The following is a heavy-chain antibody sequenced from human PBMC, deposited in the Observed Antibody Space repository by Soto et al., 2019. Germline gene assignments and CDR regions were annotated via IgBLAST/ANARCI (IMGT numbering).Heavy chain of an antibody. CDR1: GDTFTSYA. V-gene: IGHV1-3*01. CDR2: INAGNGNT. D-gene: IGHD3-16*02. J-gene: IGHJ4*02. Sequence: ASVKVSCKASGDTFTSYAMHWVRQAPGQRLEWMGWINAGNGNTKYSQKFQGRVTITRDTSASTAYMELSSLRSEDTAVYYCARGYYDYVWGSYRHPFDYWGQGTLVTVSS. CDR3: ARGYYDYVWGSYRHPFDY.